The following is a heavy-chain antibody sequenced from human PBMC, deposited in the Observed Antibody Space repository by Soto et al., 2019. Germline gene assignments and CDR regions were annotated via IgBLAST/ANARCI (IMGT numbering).Heavy chain of an antibody. CDR1: GGSIRSHN. CDR2: MYYSTMT. D-gene: IGHD3-3*01. V-gene: IGHV4-59*08. Sequence: QVQLQESGPGLVKPSETLSLTCSVPGGSIRSHNWSWIRQPPGKGLEWSGCMYYSTMTEYNPSLKSPATTSADTSTNQVPRKLSSVTAADTAEYYCARHLFASWKGYPYYYYIDVWGQGSAVTVSS. J-gene: IGHJ6*03. CDR3: ARHLFASWKGYPYYYYIDV.